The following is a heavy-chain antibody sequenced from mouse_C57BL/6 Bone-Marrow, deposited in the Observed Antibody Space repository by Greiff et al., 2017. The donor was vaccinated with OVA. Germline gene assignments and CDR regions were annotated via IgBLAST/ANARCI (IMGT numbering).Heavy chain of an antibody. CDR2: IYPRSGNT. CDR3: ARNGYYGYDEAY. Sequence: QVTLKESGAELARPGASVKLSCKASGYTFTSYGISWVKQRTGQGLEWIGEIYPRSGNTYYNEKFKGKATLTADKSSSTAYMELRSLTSEDSAVYFCARNGYYGYDEAYWGQGTLVTVSA. CDR1: GYTFTSYG. V-gene: IGHV1-81*01. D-gene: IGHD2-2*01. J-gene: IGHJ3*01.